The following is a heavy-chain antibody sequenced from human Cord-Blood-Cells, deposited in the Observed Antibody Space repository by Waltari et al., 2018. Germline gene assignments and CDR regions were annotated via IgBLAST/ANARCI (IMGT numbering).Heavy chain of an antibody. CDR1: GGSISSYY. CDR3: ARVGSIAAAGDAFDI. V-gene: IGHV4-4*07. Sequence: QVQLQESGPGLVKPSETLSLTCTAPGGSISSYYWIWIRQPAGKGLELIGRIYTSGSTNYNPSLKSRVTMSVDTSKNQFSLKLSSVTAADTAVYYCARVGSIAAAGDAFDIWGQGTMVTVSS. CDR2: IYTSGST. J-gene: IGHJ3*02. D-gene: IGHD6-13*01.